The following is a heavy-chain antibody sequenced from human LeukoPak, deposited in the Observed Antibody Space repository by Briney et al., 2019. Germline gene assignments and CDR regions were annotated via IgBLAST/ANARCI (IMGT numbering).Heavy chain of an antibody. CDR1: GFTFSSCG. CDR2: ISYDGSNK. Sequence: PGRSLRLSCAASGFTFSSCGMHWVRQAPGKGLEWVAVISYDGSNKYYADSVKGRFTISRDNSKNTLYLQMNSLRAEDTAVYYCAKERITMIVDWGQGTLVTVSS. V-gene: IGHV3-30*18. CDR3: AKERITMIVD. J-gene: IGHJ4*02. D-gene: IGHD3-22*01.